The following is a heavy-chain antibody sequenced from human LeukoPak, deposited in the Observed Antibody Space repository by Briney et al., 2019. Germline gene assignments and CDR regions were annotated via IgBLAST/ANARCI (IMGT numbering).Heavy chain of an antibody. Sequence: QPGGCLRLSCAASGFTFSSYWMHWVRQAPGKGLVWVSRINSDGSSTSYADSVKGRFTISRDNAKNTLYLQMNSLRAEDTAVYYCARVKSSGYGEYYFDYWGQGTLVTVSS. V-gene: IGHV3-74*01. CDR3: ARVKSSGYGEYYFDY. D-gene: IGHD5-12*01. CDR1: GFTFSSYW. J-gene: IGHJ4*02. CDR2: INSDGSST.